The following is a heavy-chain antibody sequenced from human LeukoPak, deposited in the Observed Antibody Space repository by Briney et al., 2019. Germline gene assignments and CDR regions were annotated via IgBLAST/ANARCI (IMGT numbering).Heavy chain of an antibody. CDR3: ARDRTMVRGVALDY. CDR1: GFTFSSYG. V-gene: IGHV3-48*04. D-gene: IGHD3-10*01. Sequence: GGSLRLSCAASGFTFSSYGMHWVRQAPGKGLEWVSYISTSSSTIYYADSVKGRFTISRDNAKNSLYLQMNSLRAEDTAVYYCARDRTMVRGVALDYWGQGTLVTVSS. J-gene: IGHJ4*02. CDR2: ISTSSSTI.